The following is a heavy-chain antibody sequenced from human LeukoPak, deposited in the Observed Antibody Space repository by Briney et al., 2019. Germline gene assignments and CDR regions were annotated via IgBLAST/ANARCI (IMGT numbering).Heavy chain of an antibody. CDR2: ISSSSSYI. CDR3: ARDCGGDCYYFDY. D-gene: IGHD2-21*02. J-gene: IGHJ4*02. Sequence: GGSLRLSCAASGFSFSICWMSWVRQAPGQGLEWVSSISSSSSYIYYADSVKGRFTISRDNAKNSLYLQMNSLRAEDTAVYYCARDCGGDCYYFDYWGQGTLVTVSS. CDR1: GFSFSICW. V-gene: IGHV3-21*01.